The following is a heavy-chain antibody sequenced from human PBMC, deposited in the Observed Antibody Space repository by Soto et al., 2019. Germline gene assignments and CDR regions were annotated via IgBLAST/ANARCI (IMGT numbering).Heavy chain of an antibody. Sequence: GGSLRLSCAASGFTFSSYSMNWVRQAPGKGLEWVSAISGSGGSTYYADSVKGRFTISRDNSKNTLYLQMNSLRAEDTAVYYCAKESSPYYYDSSGYPGDFQHWGQGTLVTVSS. CDR1: GFTFSSYS. J-gene: IGHJ1*01. CDR3: AKESSPYYYDSSGYPGDFQH. V-gene: IGHV3-23*01. CDR2: ISGSGGST. D-gene: IGHD3-22*01.